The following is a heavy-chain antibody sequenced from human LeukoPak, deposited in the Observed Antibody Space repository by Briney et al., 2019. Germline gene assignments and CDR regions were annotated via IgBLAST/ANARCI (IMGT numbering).Heavy chain of an antibody. D-gene: IGHD1-26*01. CDR3: AKEGLRSYYGDFDY. CDR1: GFTFSSYA. Sequence: GGSLRLSCAASGFTFSSYAMSWVRQAPGKGPEWVSAISGSGGSTYYADSVKGRFTISRDNYKNTLYLQMNSLRAEDTAVYYCAKEGLRSYYGDFDYWGQGTLVTVSS. CDR2: ISGSGGST. J-gene: IGHJ4*02. V-gene: IGHV3-23*01.